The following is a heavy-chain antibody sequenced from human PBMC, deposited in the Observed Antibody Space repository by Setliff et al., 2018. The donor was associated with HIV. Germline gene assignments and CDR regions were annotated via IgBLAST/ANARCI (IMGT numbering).Heavy chain of an antibody. CDR3: ASHPPWLDRAEYFQH. CDR1: GGTFSGYG. V-gene: IGHV1-18*01. CDR2: ISAYNGNR. J-gene: IGHJ1*01. Sequence: ASVKVSCKASGGTFSGYGISWVRQAPGQGLEWMGWISAYNGNRNYAKKFQGRVTVTKDSSTSIAYMELRNLRSDDTAVYYCASHPPWLDRAEYFQHWGQGTLVTVSS. D-gene: IGHD6-19*01.